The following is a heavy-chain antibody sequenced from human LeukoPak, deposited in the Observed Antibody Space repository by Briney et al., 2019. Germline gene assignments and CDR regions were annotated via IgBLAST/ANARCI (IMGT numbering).Heavy chain of an antibody. CDR2: IIPILGIA. V-gene: IGHV1-69*04. J-gene: IGHJ6*02. D-gene: IGHD4-17*01. CDR1: GGTFSSCA. CDR3: ARALEDYGDANYYYGMDV. Sequence: SVKVSCKASGGTFSSCAMSWVRQAPGQGLEWMGRIIPILGIANYAQKFQGRVTITADKSTSTAYMELSSLRSEDTAVYYCARALEDYGDANYYYGMDVWGQGTTVTVSS.